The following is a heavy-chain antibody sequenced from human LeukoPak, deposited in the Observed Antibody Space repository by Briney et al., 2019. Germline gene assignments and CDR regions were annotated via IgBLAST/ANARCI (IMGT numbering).Heavy chain of an antibody. Sequence: ASVKVSCKASGGTFSSYAISWVRQAPGQGLEWMGRIIPILGIANYAQKFQGRVTITADKSTSTAYMELSSLRSEDTAVYYCARDLRDGYNNDAFDIWGQGTMVTVSS. CDR2: IIPILGIA. J-gene: IGHJ3*02. CDR3: ARDLRDGYNNDAFDI. CDR1: GGTFSSYA. D-gene: IGHD5-24*01. V-gene: IGHV1-69*04.